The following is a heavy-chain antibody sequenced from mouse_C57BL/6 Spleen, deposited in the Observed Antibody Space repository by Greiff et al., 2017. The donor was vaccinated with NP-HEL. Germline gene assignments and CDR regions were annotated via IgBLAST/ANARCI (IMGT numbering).Heavy chain of an antibody. CDR2: IDPETGGT. CDR3: TRGTTYYFDY. D-gene: IGHD1-1*01. Sequence: VQLQQSGAELVRPGASVTLSCKGSGYTFTDYEMHWVKQTPVHGLEWIGAIDPETGGTAYNQKFKGKAILTADKSSSTAYMELRSLTSEDSAVYYCTRGTTYYFDYWGQGTTLTVSS. V-gene: IGHV1-15*01. J-gene: IGHJ2*01. CDR1: GYTFTDYE.